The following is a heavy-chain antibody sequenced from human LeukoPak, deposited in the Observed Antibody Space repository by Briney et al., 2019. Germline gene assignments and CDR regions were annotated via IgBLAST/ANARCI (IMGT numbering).Heavy chain of an antibody. Sequence: ASETLSLTCAVYGGSFSGYYWGWIRQPPGKGLEWIGSIYYSGSTYYNPSLKSRVTISVDTSKNQFSLKLSSVTAADTAVYYCARQGSSSWYIPSPHYYYGMDVWGQGTTVTVSS. CDR3: ARQGSSSWYIPSPHYYYGMDV. D-gene: IGHD6-13*01. CDR1: GGSFSGYY. CDR2: IYYSGST. V-gene: IGHV4-39*01. J-gene: IGHJ6*02.